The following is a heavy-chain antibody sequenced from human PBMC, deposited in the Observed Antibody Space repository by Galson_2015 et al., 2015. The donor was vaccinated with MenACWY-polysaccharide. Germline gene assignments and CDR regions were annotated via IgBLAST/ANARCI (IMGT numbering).Heavy chain of an antibody. D-gene: IGHD1-26*01. CDR2: ITYDASDQ. CDR3: AKGEDRNRGPFDL. CDR1: GFTFSNYG. J-gene: IGHJ5*02. V-gene: IGHV3-30*18. Sequence: SLRLSCAASGFTFSNYGMHWVRQAPGKGLEWVTYITYDASDQSYAGSVKGRFTISRDNSKSMLYLQMDSLRPEDTAVYYCAKGEDRNRGPFDLWGQGTLVTVSS.